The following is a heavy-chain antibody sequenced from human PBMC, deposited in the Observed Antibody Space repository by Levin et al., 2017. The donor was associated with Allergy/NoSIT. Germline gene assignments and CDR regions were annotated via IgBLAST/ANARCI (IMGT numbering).Heavy chain of an antibody. D-gene: IGHD4-17*01. CDR2: IWYDGSNK. CDR3: ARDANDYGDYVGDY. J-gene: IGHJ4*02. V-gene: IGHV3-33*01. CDR1: GFTYSSYG. Sequence: QAGGSLRLSCAASGFTYSSYGMHWVRQAPGKGLEWVAVIWYDGSNKYYADSVKGRFTISRDNSKNTLYLQMNSLRAEDTAVYYCARDANDYGDYVGDYWGQGTLVTVSS.